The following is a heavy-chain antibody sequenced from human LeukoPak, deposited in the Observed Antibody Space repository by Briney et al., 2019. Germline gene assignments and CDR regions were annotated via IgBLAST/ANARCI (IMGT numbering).Heavy chain of an antibody. CDR1: GYTFTSYY. J-gene: IGHJ6*02. V-gene: IGHV1-46*01. CDR3: ARVIRGYNGMDV. D-gene: IGHD2/OR15-2a*01. Sequence: GASVKVSCKASGYTFTSYYMHWVRQAPGQGLEWMGIINPSGGSTSYAQKFQGRVTMTRDTSTSSVYMELSSLRSEDTAVYYCARVIRGYNGMDVWGQGTTVTVSS. CDR2: INPSGGST.